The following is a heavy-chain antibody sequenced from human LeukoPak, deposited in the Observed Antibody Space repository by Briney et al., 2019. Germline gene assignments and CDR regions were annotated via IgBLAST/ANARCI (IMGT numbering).Heavy chain of an antibody. Sequence: PGGSLRLSCAGSGFTPSNTMNWVRQAPGKGLEWVASISGRGDYMYYADSVKGRFTISRDDSRNTIYLQMNSLRAEDTAIYYCAKESPYDSPRNYYFDSWGQGTLVTVSS. J-gene: IGHJ4*02. CDR1: GFTPSNT. CDR3: AKESPYDSPRNYYFDS. CDR2: ISGRGDYM. V-gene: IGHV3-23*01. D-gene: IGHD1-14*01.